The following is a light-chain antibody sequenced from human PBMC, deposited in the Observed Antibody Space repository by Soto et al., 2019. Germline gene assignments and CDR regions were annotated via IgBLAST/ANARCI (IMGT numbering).Light chain of an antibody. V-gene: IGLV2-14*01. CDR3: SSYTSSSTLDVV. J-gene: IGLJ2*01. Sequence: QSALTQPASVSGSPGQSITISCTGTSSDVGGYNYVSWYQQHPGKAPKLMIYDVSNRPSGVSNRFSGSKSGNTASLTISGLRAEDEADYYCSSYTSSSTLDVVFGGGTQLTVL. CDR2: DVS. CDR1: SSDVGGYNY.